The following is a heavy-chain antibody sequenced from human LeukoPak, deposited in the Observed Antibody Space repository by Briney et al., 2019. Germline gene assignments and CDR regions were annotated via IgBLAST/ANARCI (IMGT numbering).Heavy chain of an antibody. CDR2: ISSNGGST. Sequence: PGGSLRLSCSASGFTSSSYAMHWVRQAPGKGLEYVSVISSNGGSTYYADSLKGRFTISRDNSKNTLYLQMNSLRAEDTAVYYCAVNPNFYGSGSPDYWGQGTLVTVSS. D-gene: IGHD3-10*01. CDR3: AVNPNFYGSGSPDY. CDR1: GFTSSSYA. V-gene: IGHV3-64*04. J-gene: IGHJ4*02.